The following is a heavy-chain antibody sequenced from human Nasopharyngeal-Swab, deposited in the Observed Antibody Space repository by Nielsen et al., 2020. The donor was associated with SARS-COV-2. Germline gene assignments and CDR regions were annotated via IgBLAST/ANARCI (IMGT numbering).Heavy chain of an antibody. Sequence: LSLTCVTSGFTFSNYGVNWLRQAPGKGLEWIAYISGSSHIIYHAESVKDRFSISRDNAKSSLFLQMNSVRADDTAVYYCARDRGGPRAAAAFDYWGQGIPVTVSS. CDR2: ISGSSHII. D-gene: IGHD6-13*01. CDR1: GFTFSNYG. V-gene: IGHV3-48*04. CDR3: ARDRGGPRAAAAFDY. J-gene: IGHJ4*02.